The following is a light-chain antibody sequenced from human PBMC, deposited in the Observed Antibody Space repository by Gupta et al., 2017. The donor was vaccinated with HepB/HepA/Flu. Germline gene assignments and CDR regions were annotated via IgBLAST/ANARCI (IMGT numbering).Light chain of an antibody. CDR1: QSVLYSSNNKND. V-gene: IGKV4-1*01. J-gene: IGKJ4*01. CDR2: WAS. Sequence: DIVMTQSPDSLAVSLGERATINCKSSQSVLYSSNNKNDLAWYQQKPGQPPKMRIYWASTRESGVPDRFSGSGSGTDFTLTISSLQAEDVAVYYCQQYDSSPMTFGGGTKVEIK. CDR3: QQYDSSPMT.